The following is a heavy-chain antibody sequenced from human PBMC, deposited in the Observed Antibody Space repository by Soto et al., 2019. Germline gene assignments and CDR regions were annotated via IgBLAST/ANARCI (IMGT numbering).Heavy chain of an antibody. CDR3: AKDLTYYDILTGYLPRYYYYGMDV. CDR1: GFTFSSYA. V-gene: IGHV3-30*04. D-gene: IGHD3-9*01. Sequence: GGSLRLSCAASGFTFSSYAMHWVRQAPGKGLEWVAVISYDGSNKYYADSVKGRFTISRDNSKNTLYLQMSSLRAEDTAVHYCAKDLTYYDILTGYLPRYYYYGMDVWGQGTTVTVSS. J-gene: IGHJ6*02. CDR2: ISYDGSNK.